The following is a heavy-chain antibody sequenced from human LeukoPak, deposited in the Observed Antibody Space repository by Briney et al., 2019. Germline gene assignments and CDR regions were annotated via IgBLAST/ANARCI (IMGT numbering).Heavy chain of an antibody. CDR2: MSFDGIYE. CDR3: ARDLGGNDGSGYWENYYYAMDV. Sequence: PGRSLRLSCAASGFTFSAYAMHWVRQVPGKGLECVTVMSFDGIYEFYVHSVKGRFSISRDNSKNTLYLQMNSLRAEDTAVYYCARDLGGNDGSGYWENYYYAMDVWGQGTTVTVS. CDR1: GFTFSAYA. J-gene: IGHJ6*02. D-gene: IGHD3-22*01. V-gene: IGHV3-30*04.